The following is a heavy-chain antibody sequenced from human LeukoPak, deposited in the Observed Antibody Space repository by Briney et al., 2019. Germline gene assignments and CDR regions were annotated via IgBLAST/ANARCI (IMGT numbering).Heavy chain of an antibody. CDR1: GFTVSSNY. Sequence: PGGSLRLSCAASGFTVSSNYMSWVRQAPGKGLEWVSVIYSGGSTYYADSVKGRFTISRDNSKNTLYLQMNSLRAEDTAVYYCARERARSGYDYWGQGTLVTVSS. J-gene: IGHJ4*02. CDR2: IYSGGST. CDR3: ARERARSGYDY. D-gene: IGHD3-22*01. V-gene: IGHV3-53*01.